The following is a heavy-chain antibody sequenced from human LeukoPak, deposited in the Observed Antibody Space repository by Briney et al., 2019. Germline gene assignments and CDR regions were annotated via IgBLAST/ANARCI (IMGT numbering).Heavy chain of an antibody. J-gene: IGHJ4*02. CDR1: GYTFTSYG. CDR3: ATDVSGYDSVDFDY. V-gene: IGHV1-18*01. D-gene: IGHD5-12*01. CDR2: ISAYNGNT. Sequence: ASVKVSCKASGYTFTSYGISWVRQAPGQGLEWMGWISAYNGNTNYAQKLQGRVTMTTDTSTSTAYMELSSLRSEDTAVYYCATDVSGYDSVDFDYWGQGTLVTVSS.